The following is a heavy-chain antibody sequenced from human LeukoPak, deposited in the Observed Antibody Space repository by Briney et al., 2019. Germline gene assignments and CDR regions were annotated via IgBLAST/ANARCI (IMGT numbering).Heavy chain of an antibody. D-gene: IGHD2-2*01. CDR3: ARDLYCSSTSCNNWFDP. J-gene: IGHJ5*02. V-gene: IGHV1-3*01. CDR2: INAGNGNT. CDR1: GYTFTSYA. Sequence: ASVKVSCKASGYTFTSYAMHWVRQAPGQRLEWMGWINAGNGNTKYSQKFQGRVTITGDTSASTAYMELSSLRSEDTAVYYCARDLYCSSTSCNNWFDPWGQGTLVTVSS.